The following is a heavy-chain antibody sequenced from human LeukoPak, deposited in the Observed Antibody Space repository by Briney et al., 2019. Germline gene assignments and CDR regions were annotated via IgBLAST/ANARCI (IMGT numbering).Heavy chain of an antibody. CDR2: IYYSGST. CDR1: GGSISSYY. D-gene: IGHD1-26*01. Sequence: PSETLSLTCTVSGGSISSYYWSWIRQPPGKGLEWIGYIYYSGSTNYNPSLKSRVTISVDTSKNQFSLKLSSVAAADTAVYYCARGGSYYAYWGQGTLVTVSS. CDR3: ARGGSYYAY. J-gene: IGHJ4*02. V-gene: IGHV4-59*01.